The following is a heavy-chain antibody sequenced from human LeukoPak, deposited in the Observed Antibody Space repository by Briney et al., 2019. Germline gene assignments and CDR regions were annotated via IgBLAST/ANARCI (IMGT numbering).Heavy chain of an antibody. CDR1: GYSFSSYY. V-gene: IGHV1-18*04. CDR2: ISAYNGNT. Sequence: VASVKVSCKASGYSFSSYYMHWVRQAPGQGLEWMGWISAYNGNTNYAQKLQGRVTMTTDTSTSTAYMELRSLRSDDTAVYYCATPYRSSGYLDWGQGTLVTVSS. CDR3: ATPYRSSGYLD. D-gene: IGHD3-22*01. J-gene: IGHJ4*02.